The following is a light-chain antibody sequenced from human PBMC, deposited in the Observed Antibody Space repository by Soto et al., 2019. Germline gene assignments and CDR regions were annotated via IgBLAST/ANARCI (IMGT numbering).Light chain of an antibody. CDR2: AAS. J-gene: IGKJ1*01. CDR3: QQSYSTPGT. V-gene: IGKV1-39*01. CDR1: QSISTY. Sequence: DIQMTQSPSSLSASVGDRVTITFRPIQSISTYLNWYQRTPGKAPKLLIYAASSLQSGVPSRFSGSGSGTDFTLTISSLHPEDFATYYCQQSYSTPGTFGQGTKVDIK.